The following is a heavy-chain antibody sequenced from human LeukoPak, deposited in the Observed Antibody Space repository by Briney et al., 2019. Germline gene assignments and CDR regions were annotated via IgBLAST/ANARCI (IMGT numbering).Heavy chain of an antibody. V-gene: IGHV3-30-3*01. Sequence: GGSLRLSCAASGFTVSSSFMSWVRQAPGKGLEWVALISYDGSNKYYADSVKGRFTISRDNSKNTMSLQMNSLRREDTAVYYCASRTNSGPPFWGQGTLVTVSS. D-gene: IGHD3-10*01. CDR3: ASRTNSGPPF. CDR2: ISYDGSNK. J-gene: IGHJ1*01. CDR1: GFTVSSSF.